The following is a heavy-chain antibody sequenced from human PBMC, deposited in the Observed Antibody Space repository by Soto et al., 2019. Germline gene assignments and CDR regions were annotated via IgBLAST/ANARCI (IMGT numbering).Heavy chain of an antibody. CDR1: GYTFTSYG. J-gene: IGHJ3*02. D-gene: IGHD3-9*01. Sequence: GASVKVSWKASGYTFTSYGISWVRQAPGQGLEWMGWISAYNGNTNYAQKLQGRVTMTTDTSTSTAYMELRSLRSDDTAVYYCARDTYLRVFDWFSLSYDAFDIRAQRTTVTGSS. CDR3: ARDTYLRVFDWFSLSYDAFDI. CDR2: ISAYNGNT. V-gene: IGHV1-18*01.